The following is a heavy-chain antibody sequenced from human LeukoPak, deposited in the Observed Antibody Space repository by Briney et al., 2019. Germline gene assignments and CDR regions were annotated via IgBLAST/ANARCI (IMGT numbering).Heavy chain of an antibody. D-gene: IGHD3-10*01. CDR3: ARQNINSGSYYFDY. Sequence: SETLSLTCTVSGGSISSSSYYWGWIRQPPGKGLEWIGSIYFGGRSYYNPSLKSRVTISVDTSKNHFSLKLSSVIAADTAVYYCARQNINSGSYYFDYWGQGTLVTVSS. J-gene: IGHJ4*02. CDR2: IYFGGRS. V-gene: IGHV4-39*01. CDR1: GGSISSSSYY.